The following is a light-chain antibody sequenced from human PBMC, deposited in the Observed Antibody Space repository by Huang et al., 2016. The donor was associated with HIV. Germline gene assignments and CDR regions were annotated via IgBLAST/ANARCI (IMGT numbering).Light chain of an antibody. J-gene: IGKJ2*01. V-gene: IGKV1-39*01. CDR2: GAS. Sequence: PVKAPKLLISGASKLQSGVPSSFSGSGSGTHFTLAISSLQPEDSATYYCQQSAVTPRTFGQGTKLEI. CDR3: QQSAVTPRT.